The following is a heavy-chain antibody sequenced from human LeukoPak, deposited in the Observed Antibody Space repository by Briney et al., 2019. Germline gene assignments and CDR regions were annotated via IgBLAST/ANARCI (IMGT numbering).Heavy chain of an antibody. D-gene: IGHD6-6*01. CDR1: GGSSSGYY. Sequence: SETLSLTCAVYGGSSSGYYWSWIRQPPGKGPEWIGEINHSGSTNYNPSLKSRVTISVDTSKNQFSLKLSSVTAADTAVYYCARTEYSSSWYMDVWGKGTTVTVSS. V-gene: IGHV4-34*01. CDR2: INHSGST. J-gene: IGHJ6*03. CDR3: ARTEYSSSWYMDV.